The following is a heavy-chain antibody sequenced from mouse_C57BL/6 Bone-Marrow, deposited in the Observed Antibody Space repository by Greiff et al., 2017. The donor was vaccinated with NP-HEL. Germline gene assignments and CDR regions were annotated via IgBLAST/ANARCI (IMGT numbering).Heavy chain of an antibody. Sequence: QVQLQQPGAELVRPGTSVKLSCKASGYTFTSYWMHWVKQRPGQGLEWIGVIDPSDSYTNYNQKFKGKATLTVDTSSSTAYMQLSSLTSEDSAVYYCARGGGYYPAWFAYWGQGTLVTVSA. V-gene: IGHV1-59*01. CDR2: IDPSDSYT. CDR3: ARGGGYYPAWFAY. D-gene: IGHD2-3*01. CDR1: GYTFTSYW. J-gene: IGHJ3*01.